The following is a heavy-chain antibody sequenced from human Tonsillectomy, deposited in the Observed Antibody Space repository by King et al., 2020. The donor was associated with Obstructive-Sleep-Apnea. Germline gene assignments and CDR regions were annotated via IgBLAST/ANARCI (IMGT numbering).Heavy chain of an antibody. J-gene: IGHJ3*02. D-gene: IGHD3-10*01. Sequence: PLQESGPGLVKPSETLSLTCTVSGGSINSYYWSWIRQPPGKGLEWIGNIYYSGSTNYNPSLKSRVTISGDTSKNQFSLKLSSVTAADTAVYYCARPLETEYGSGSWAFDIWGQGTMVTVS. CDR3: ARPLETEYGSGSWAFDI. CDR1: GGSINSYY. V-gene: IGHV4-59*08. CDR2: IYYSGST.